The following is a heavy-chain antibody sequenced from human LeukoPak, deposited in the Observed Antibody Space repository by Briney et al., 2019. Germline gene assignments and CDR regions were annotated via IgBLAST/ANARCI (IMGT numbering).Heavy chain of an antibody. Sequence: SETLSLTCTVSGGSISSYYWSWIRQPAGKGLEWIGRIYTSGSTNYNPSLKSRVTMSVDTSKNQFSLKLSSVTAADTAVYYCARDGAGDCSSTSCYTRGAFDIWGQGTMVTVSS. V-gene: IGHV4-4*07. CDR1: GGSISSYY. J-gene: IGHJ3*02. CDR2: IYTSGST. CDR3: ARDGAGDCSSTSCYTRGAFDI. D-gene: IGHD2-2*02.